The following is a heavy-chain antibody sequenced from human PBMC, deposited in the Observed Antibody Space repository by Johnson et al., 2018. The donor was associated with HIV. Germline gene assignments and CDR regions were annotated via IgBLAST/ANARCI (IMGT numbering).Heavy chain of an antibody. CDR2: IYSGGST. D-gene: IGHD3-22*01. V-gene: IGHV3-NL1*01. CDR3: AKDFGIVVVKSAFDI. CDR1: GFTFSSYG. J-gene: IGHJ3*02. Sequence: QVQLVESGGGVVQPGRSLRLSCAASGFTFSSYGMHWVRQAPGKGLEWVSVIYSGGSTYHADSVKGRFTISRDNSKNTVYLQMNSLRAEDTAVYYCAKDFGIVVVKSAFDIWGQGTMVTVSS.